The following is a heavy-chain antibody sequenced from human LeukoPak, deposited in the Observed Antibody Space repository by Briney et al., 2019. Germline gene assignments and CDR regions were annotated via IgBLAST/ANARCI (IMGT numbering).Heavy chain of an antibody. D-gene: IGHD6-13*01. Sequence: GGSLRLSCAASEFSVGSNYMTWVRQAPGKGLEWVSLIYSGGSTYYADSVKGRFTISRDNSKNTLYLQMNSLRAEDTAVYYCARAQLEQQLVNYYYMDVWGKGTTVTVSS. CDR1: EFSVGSNY. CDR3: ARAQLEQQLVNYYYMDV. V-gene: IGHV3-66*02. J-gene: IGHJ6*03. CDR2: IYSGGST.